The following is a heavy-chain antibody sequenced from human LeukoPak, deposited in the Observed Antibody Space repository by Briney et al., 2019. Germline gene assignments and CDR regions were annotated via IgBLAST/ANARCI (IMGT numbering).Heavy chain of an antibody. V-gene: IGHV4-39*01. D-gene: IGHD1-26*01. CDR1: GGPISSSSYY. Sequence: SETLSLTCTVSGGPISSSSYYWGWLRQPPGKGLEWIGSVYILATTYYNPSLKSRVTISVDTSKNQFSLKLSSVTAADTAVYYCARHKPDSGSHSFDYWGQGTLVTVSS. CDR2: VYILATT. CDR3: ARHKPDSGSHSFDY. J-gene: IGHJ4*02.